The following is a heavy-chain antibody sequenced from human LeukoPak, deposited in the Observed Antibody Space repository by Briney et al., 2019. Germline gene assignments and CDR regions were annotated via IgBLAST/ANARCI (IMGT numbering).Heavy chain of an antibody. CDR2: IWYDGSNK. Sequence: GGSLRLSCAASGFTFSSYGMHWVRQAPGKGLEWVAVIWYDGSNKYYADSVKGRFTISRDNFKNTLYLQMNSLRAEDTAVYYCARGRFGESGAYYFDYWGQGTLVTVSS. J-gene: IGHJ4*02. D-gene: IGHD2-15*01. V-gene: IGHV3-33*01. CDR3: ARGRFGESGAYYFDY. CDR1: GFTFSSYG.